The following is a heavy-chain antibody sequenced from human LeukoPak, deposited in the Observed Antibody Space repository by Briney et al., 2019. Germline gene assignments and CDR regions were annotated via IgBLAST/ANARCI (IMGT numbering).Heavy chain of an antibody. CDR1: GYTFTSYA. D-gene: IGHD2-2*01. V-gene: IGHV7-4-1*01. CDR3: ARYCSSTSCYSWFDP. CDR2: INTNTGKP. J-gene: IGHJ5*02. Sequence: ASVKVSCKASGYTFTSYAMNWVRQAPGQGLEWMGWINTNTGKPTYAQGFTGRFVFSLDTSVSTAYLQICSLKAEDTAVYYCARYCSSTSCYSWFDPWGQGTLVTVSS.